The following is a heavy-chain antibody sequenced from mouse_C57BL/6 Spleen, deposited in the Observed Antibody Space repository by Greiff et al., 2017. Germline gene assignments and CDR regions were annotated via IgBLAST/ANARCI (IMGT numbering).Heavy chain of an antibody. D-gene: IGHD1-1*01. V-gene: IGHV5-17*01. CDR2: ISSGSSTI. J-gene: IGHJ1*03. Sequence: EVQLVASGGGLVKPGGSLKLSCAASGFTFSDYGMHWVRQAPEKGLEWVAYISSGSSTIYYADTVKGRFTISRDNAKNTLFLQMTSLRSEDTAMYYGAKTVVATGWYFDVWGTGTTVTVSS. CDR3: AKTVVATGWYFDV. CDR1: GFTFSDYG.